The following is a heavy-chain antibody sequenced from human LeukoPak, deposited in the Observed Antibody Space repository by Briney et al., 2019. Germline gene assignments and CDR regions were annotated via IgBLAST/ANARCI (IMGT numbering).Heavy chain of an antibody. Sequence: GGSLRLSCAASGFTFSSYAMHWVRQAPGKGLEWVSSISSSSSYIYYADSVKGRFTISRDNAKNSLYLQMNSLRAEDTAVYYCARDPSYSENLDYWGQGTLVTVSS. CDR1: GFTFSSYA. V-gene: IGHV3-21*01. D-gene: IGHD1-26*01. J-gene: IGHJ4*02. CDR3: ARDPSYSENLDY. CDR2: ISSSSSYI.